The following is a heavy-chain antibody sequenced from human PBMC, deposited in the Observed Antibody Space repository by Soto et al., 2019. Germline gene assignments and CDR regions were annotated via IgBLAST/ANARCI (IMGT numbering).Heavy chain of an antibody. CDR2: ISPMFGAA. Sequence: QVQLVQSGAEMKKPGSSVKVSCQSSGGTFNTYAMNWVRQAPGQGPEWMGDISPMFGAANYAPKFQGRGTITADESTGTSYMQLSSWTSEGTALYIRAREAQVHTPAFVYWGQGTLVTVSS. CDR1: GGTFNTYA. CDR3: AREAQVHTPAFVY. J-gene: IGHJ4*02. V-gene: IGHV1-69*19. D-gene: IGHD3-10*01.